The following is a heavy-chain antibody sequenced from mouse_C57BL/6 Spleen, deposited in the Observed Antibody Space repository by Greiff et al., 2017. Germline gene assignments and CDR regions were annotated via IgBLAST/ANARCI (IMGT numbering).Heavy chain of an antibody. CDR2: IWWDDDK. CDR1: GFSLSTFGMG. V-gene: IGHV8-8*01. J-gene: IGHJ1*03. CDR3: ARMTYDSSRGYFDV. Sequence: QVTLKESGPGILQPSQTLSLTCSFSGFSLSTFGMGVGWIRQPSGKGLEWLAHIWWDDDKYYNPALKSRLTISKDTSKNPLFLKIANVDTADTATYYCARMTYDSSRGYFDVWGTGTTVTVSS. D-gene: IGHD1-1*01.